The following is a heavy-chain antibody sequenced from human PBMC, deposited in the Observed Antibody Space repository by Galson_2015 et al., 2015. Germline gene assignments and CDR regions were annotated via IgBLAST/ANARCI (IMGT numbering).Heavy chain of an antibody. V-gene: IGHV4-34*01. CDR1: GGSFSGYY. CDR2: VNHSGST. J-gene: IGHJ4*02. CDR3: ARGPPKTYYYDSSGYYFDY. D-gene: IGHD3-22*01. Sequence: SETLSLTCTVYGGSFSGYYWNWIRQPPGKGLEWIGEVNHSGSTNYNPSLKSRVTISVDTSKNQFSLKLSSVTAADTAVYYCARGPPKTYYYDSSGYYFDYWGQGTLVTVSS.